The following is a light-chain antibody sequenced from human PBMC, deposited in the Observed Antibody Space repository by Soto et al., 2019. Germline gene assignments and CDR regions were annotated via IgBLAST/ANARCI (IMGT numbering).Light chain of an antibody. V-gene: IGLV2-14*03. CDR2: NIN. CDR1: SSDIGAYEY. CDR3: LSHTTSRTYV. J-gene: IGLJ1*01. Sequence: QSVLTQPASVSGSPGQSITISCSGTSSDIGAYEYVSWYQQHPGKPPKLMIYNINNRPSGVSYRFSGSKSGNTASLTISRLQTEDEADYYCLSHTTSRTYVFGPATKLTVL.